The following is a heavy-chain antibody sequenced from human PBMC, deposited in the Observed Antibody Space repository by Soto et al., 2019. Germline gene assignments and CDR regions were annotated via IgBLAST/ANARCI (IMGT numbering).Heavy chain of an antibody. V-gene: IGHV1-69*13. D-gene: IGHD6-13*01. Sequence: GASVKVSCKASGGTFSSYAISWVRQAPGQGLEWMGGIIPIFGTANYAQKFQGRVTITADESTSTAYMKLSSVTAADTAVYYCAREGARIAAAGKVDYWGQGTLVTVSS. CDR3: AREGARIAAAGKVDY. CDR2: IIPIFGTA. J-gene: IGHJ4*02. CDR1: GGTFSSYA.